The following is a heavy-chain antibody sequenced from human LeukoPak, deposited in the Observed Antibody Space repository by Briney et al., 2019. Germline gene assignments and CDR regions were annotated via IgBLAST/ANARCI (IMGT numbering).Heavy chain of an antibody. D-gene: IGHD6-13*01. CDR2: ISSSSSYI. V-gene: IGHV3-21*01. J-gene: IGHJ4*02. CDR3: ARGMGSSWYSFFDY. Sequence: PGGSLRLSCAASGFTFSSYSMNWVRQAPGKGLEWVSSISSSSSYIYYADSVKGRFTISRDNAKNSLYLQMNSLRAEDTAVYYCARGMGSSWYSFFDYWGQGTLVTVSS. CDR1: GFTFSSYS.